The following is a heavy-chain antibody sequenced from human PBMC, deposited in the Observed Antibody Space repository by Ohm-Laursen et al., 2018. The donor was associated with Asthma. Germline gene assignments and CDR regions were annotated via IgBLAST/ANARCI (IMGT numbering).Heavy chain of an antibody. J-gene: IGHJ4*02. Sequence: EASVKVSCKASGYTFTRFAVNWVRQAPGQGLEWLGWINTNTGNPTFAQGLTGRFVLSLDTSVSTAYLQISSLKAEDTAVYYCARGITFSDYWGQGTLVTVSS. CDR2: INTNTGNP. V-gene: IGHV7-4-1*02. CDR1: GYTFTRFA. D-gene: IGHD3-16*01. CDR3: ARGITFSDY.